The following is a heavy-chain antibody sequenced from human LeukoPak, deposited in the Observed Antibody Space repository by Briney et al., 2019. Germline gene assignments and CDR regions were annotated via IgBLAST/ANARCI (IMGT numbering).Heavy chain of an antibody. CDR3: ARDGKTLYGMDV. Sequence: GGSLRLSCAASGFAFSGYAMNWVRQAPGKGLEWVSAISGSGGSTYYADSVKGRFTISRDNSKNTLYLQMNSLRAEDTAVYYCARDGKTLYGMDVWGQGTTVTVSS. CDR2: ISGSGGST. V-gene: IGHV3-23*01. J-gene: IGHJ6*02. CDR1: GFAFSGYA.